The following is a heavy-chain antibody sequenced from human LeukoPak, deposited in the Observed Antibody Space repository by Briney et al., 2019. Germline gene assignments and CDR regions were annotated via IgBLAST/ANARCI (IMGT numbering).Heavy chain of an antibody. Sequence: ASVKVSCKASGYTFTCYYMHWVRQAPGQGLEWMGWINPNSGGTNYAQKFQGRVTMTRDTSISTAYMELSRLRSDDTAVYYCASSLRITIFGVAPLVAFDIWGQGTMVTVSS. D-gene: IGHD3-3*01. CDR3: ASSLRITIFGVAPLVAFDI. CDR2: INPNSGGT. V-gene: IGHV1-2*02. J-gene: IGHJ3*02. CDR1: GYTFTCYY.